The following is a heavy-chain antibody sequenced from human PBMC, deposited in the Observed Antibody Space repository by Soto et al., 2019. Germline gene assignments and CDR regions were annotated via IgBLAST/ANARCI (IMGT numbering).Heavy chain of an antibody. CDR2: LYSRGST. D-gene: IGHD1-7*01. J-gene: IGHJ4*02. V-gene: IGHV4-39*01. CDR3: ERCTGTMIPY. CDR1: GDSIGSGSYY. Sequence: PSETLSLTCTVSGDSIGSGSYYWGWIRQPPGKGLEWIGSLYSRGSTYYNPSLKSRVIISEDTSKKQFSLNLNSVTAADAAVYYCERCTGTMIPYWGQGTLVTVSS.